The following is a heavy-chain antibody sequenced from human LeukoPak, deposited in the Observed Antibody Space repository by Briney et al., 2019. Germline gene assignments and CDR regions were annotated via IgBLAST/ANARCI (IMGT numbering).Heavy chain of an antibody. CDR1: GGSISSYY. Sequence: PSETLSLTCTVSGGSISSYYWSWIRQPPGKGLEWIGYIYYSGSTNYNPSLKSRVTISVDTSKNQFSLKLSSVTAADTAVYYCATAPWYDSSGLDYWCQGTLVTVSS. CDR2: IYYSGST. D-gene: IGHD3-22*01. V-gene: IGHV4-59*01. J-gene: IGHJ4*02. CDR3: ATAPWYDSSGLDY.